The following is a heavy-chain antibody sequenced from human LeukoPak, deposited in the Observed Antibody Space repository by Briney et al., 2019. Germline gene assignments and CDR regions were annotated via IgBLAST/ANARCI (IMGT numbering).Heavy chain of an antibody. CDR1: GYSISGSNW. CDR3: ARRAPLFSYFDY. CDR2: IYYSGST. J-gene: IGHJ4*02. V-gene: IGHV4-28*01. D-gene: IGHD3-10*02. Sequence: SDTLSLTCAVSGYSISGSNWWGWIRQPPGKGLEWIGYIYYSGSTYYNPSLTGRVTMSVDTSKSQFSLRLSSVTAVDTAVYYCARRAPLFSYFDYWGQGTLVTVSS.